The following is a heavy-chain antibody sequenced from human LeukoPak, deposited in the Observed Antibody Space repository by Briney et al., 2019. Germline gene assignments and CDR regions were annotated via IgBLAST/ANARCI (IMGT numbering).Heavy chain of an antibody. J-gene: IGHJ4*02. CDR2: ISGSGGST. V-gene: IGHV3-23*01. CDR1: GFTFISYA. D-gene: IGHD1-26*01. CDR3: AKDTSELLDSAAVDY. Sequence: GGSLRLSCAASGFTFISYAMSLVRQAPGKGLEWVSAISGSGGSTYYADSVKGRFTISRANSKNPLYLQMNSVRAEDTAVYYCAKDTSELLDSAAVDYWGQGTLVTVSS.